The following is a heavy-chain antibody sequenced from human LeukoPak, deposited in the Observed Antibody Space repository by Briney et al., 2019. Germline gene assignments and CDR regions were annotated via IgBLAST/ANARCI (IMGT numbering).Heavy chain of an antibody. CDR3: ARVLQGYSSGWYQDY. CDR1: GYTFTGYC. Sequence: ASVKVSCKASGYTFTGYCMHWVGQAPGQGLEWMGWINPNSGGTNYAQKFQGRVTMTRDTSISTAYMELSRLRSDDTAVYYCARVLQGYSSGWYQDYWGQGTLVTVSS. D-gene: IGHD6-19*01. V-gene: IGHV1-2*02. CDR2: INPNSGGT. J-gene: IGHJ4*02.